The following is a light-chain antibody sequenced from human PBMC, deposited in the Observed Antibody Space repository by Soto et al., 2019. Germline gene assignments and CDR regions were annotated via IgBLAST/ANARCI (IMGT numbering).Light chain of an antibody. V-gene: IGKV1-16*02. CDR2: GAS. Sequence: DFQMTQSSSSLSASVGDRVTLTCRASQGIDNYLAWFQQIPGKAPKCLIYGASNLQTGVPSKFSGSGFGTDFTLTISSLQAEDFGTYYCLQYNSYPYTFGPGTKLEIK. CDR1: QGIDNY. J-gene: IGKJ2*01. CDR3: LQYNSYPYT.